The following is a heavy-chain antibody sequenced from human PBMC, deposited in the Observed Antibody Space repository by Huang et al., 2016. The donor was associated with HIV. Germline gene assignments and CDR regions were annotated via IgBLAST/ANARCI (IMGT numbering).Heavy chain of an antibody. CDR3: ARLPGSITMIRGVITDPY. CDR1: GGAIRSDNYY. J-gene: IGHJ4*02. CDR2: IYYSGST. D-gene: IGHD3-10*01. Sequence: QLQLQESGPGLVKPSETLSLTCTVSGGAIRSDNYYWGWIRPPPGTGLEWVGSIYYSGSTYYNPSLKSRVTITVDTSKNQFSLKMRSVTAADTAVYYCARLPGSITMIRGVITDPYWGQGTLVTVSS. V-gene: IGHV4-39*01.